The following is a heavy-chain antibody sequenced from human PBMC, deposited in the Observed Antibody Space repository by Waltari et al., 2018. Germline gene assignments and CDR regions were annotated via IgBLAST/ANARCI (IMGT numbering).Heavy chain of an antibody. J-gene: IGHJ2*01. CDR3: ATRLYSSSWYWYFDL. V-gene: IGHV1-2*02. CDR1: GYTFTGYY. CDR2: INPNSGGT. D-gene: IGHD6-13*01. Sequence: QVQLVQSGAEVKKPGASVKVSCKASGYTFTGYYMHWVRQAPGQGLEWMGWINPNSGGTNYAQKFQGRVTMTRDTSISTAYMELSRLRSDDTAVYYCATRLYSSSWYWYFDLWGRGNLVTVSS.